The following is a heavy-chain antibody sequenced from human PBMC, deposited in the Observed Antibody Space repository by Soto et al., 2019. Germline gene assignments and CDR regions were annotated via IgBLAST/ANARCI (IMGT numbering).Heavy chain of an antibody. CDR1: GFTFSSYA. Sequence: GGSLRLSCAASGFTFSSYAMSWVRQAPGKGLEWVSAISGSGGSTYYADSVKGRFTISRDNSKNTLYLQMNSLRAEDTAVYYCAKVVPKYYDSSGYLPDYWGQGTLVTVSS. CDR2: ISGSGGST. CDR3: AKVVPKYYDSSGYLPDY. V-gene: IGHV3-23*01. J-gene: IGHJ4*02. D-gene: IGHD3-22*01.